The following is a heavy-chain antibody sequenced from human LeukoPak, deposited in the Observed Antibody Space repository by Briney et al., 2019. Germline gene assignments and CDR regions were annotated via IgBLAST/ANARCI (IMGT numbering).Heavy chain of an antibody. CDR2: ISYDGSNK. J-gene: IGHJ4*02. Sequence: PGGSLRLSCAASGFTFSSYAMHWVRQAPGKGLEWVAVISYDGSNKYYADPVKGRFTISRDNSKNTLYLQMNSLRAEDTAVYYCARDPLQYCSSTSCYGIYFDYWGQGTLVTVSS. D-gene: IGHD2-2*01. CDR1: GFTFSSYA. CDR3: ARDPLQYCSSTSCYGIYFDY. V-gene: IGHV3-30*04.